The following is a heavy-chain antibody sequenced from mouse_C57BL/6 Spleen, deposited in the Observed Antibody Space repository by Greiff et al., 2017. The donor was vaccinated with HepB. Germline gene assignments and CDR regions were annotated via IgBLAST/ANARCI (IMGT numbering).Heavy chain of an antibody. V-gene: IGHV1-69*01. D-gene: IGHD4-1*01. CDR3: ARGAGTGWFAY. J-gene: IGHJ3*01. Sequence: VQLQQPGAELVMPGASVKLSCKASGYTFTSYWMHWVKQRPGQGLEWIGEIDPSDSYTNYNQKFKGKSTLTVDKSSSTAYMQLSSLTSEDSAVYYCARGAGTGWFAYWGQGTLVTVSA. CDR2: IDPSDSYT. CDR1: GYTFTSYW.